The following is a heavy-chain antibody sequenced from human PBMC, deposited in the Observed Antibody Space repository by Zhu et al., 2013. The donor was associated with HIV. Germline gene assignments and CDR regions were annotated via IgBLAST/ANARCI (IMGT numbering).Heavy chain of an antibody. V-gene: IGHV1-69*17. CDR3: ATTTYNFESSGYPDY. J-gene: IGHJ4*02. CDR1: GGTFSSNA. CDR2: IIPMFGIT. D-gene: IGHD3-22*01. Sequence: QVQLVQSGAEVKKPGSSVKVSCKASGGTFSSNAISWVRQAPGQGLEWMGGIIPMFGITNYAQKFQGRVTITADKSTPTAYMDLSSLRSDDTAIYYCATTTYNFESSGYPDYWGQGTLVTVSS.